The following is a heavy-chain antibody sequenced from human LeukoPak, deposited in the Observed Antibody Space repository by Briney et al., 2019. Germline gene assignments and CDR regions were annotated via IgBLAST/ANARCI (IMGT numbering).Heavy chain of an antibody. CDR2: IYYSGST. V-gene: IGHV4-39*07. CDR3: ARGNWYFDL. J-gene: IGHJ2*01. CDR1: GGSISSSSYY. Sequence: PSETLSLTCTVSGGSISSSSYYWGWLRQPPGKGLEWIGSIYYSGSTYYNPSLKSRVTISVDTSKNQFSLKLSSVTAADTAVYYCARGNWYFDLWGRGTLVTVSS.